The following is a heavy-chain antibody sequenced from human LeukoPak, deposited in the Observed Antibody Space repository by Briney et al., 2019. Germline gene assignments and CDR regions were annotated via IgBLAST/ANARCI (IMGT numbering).Heavy chain of an antibody. CDR1: GGTFRSYA. Sequence: SVKVSCKASGGTFRSYAISWVRQAPGQGLEWMGGIIPIFGTANYAQKFQGRVTITADESTSTAYMELSSLRPEDTAVYYCATRMTTYYYDSSGYYGPFDYWGQGTLVTVSS. V-gene: IGHV1-69*13. CDR2: IIPIFGTA. D-gene: IGHD3-22*01. J-gene: IGHJ4*02. CDR3: ATRMTTYYYDSSGYYGPFDY.